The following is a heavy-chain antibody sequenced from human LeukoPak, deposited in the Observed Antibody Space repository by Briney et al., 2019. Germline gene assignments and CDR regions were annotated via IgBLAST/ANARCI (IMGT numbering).Heavy chain of an antibody. D-gene: IGHD6-13*01. V-gene: IGHV3-30*03. CDR1: GFTFSSYD. J-gene: IGHJ4*02. CDR2: ISYDGSNK. CDR3: ARGYSSSWYAVGFDY. Sequence: GRSLRLSCAASGFTFSSYDMHWVRQAPGEGLEWVAVISYDGSNKYYADSVKGRFTISRDNSKNTLYLQMNSLRAEDTAVYYCARGYSSSWYAVGFDYWGQGTLVTVSS.